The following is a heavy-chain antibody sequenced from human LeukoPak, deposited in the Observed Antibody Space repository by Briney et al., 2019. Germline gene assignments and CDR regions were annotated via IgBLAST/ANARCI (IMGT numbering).Heavy chain of an antibody. CDR1: GFTFSSYE. D-gene: IGHD3-22*01. CDR2: ISSSGSTI. CDR3: ASSKWFYFDS. Sequence: GGSLRLSCAASGFTFSSYEMNWVRQAPGKGLEWVSYISSSGSTIYYADSVKGRFTISRDNAKNSLYLQMNSLRVEDTAVYYCASSKWFYFDSWGQGTLVTVSS. J-gene: IGHJ4*02. V-gene: IGHV3-48*03.